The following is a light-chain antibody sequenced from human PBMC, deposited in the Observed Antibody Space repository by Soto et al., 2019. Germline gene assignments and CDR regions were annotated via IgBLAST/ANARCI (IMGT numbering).Light chain of an antibody. CDR3: AAWDDSLSGRM. CDR2: RNN. V-gene: IGLV1-47*01. J-gene: IGLJ7*01. Sequence: QSVLTQPPSASGTPGQRVTISCSGSSSNIGSNYVYWYQQLPGTAPKLLIYRNNQRPSGFPDRFSGSKSGTSASLAISGLRSEDEAEYYCAAWDDSLSGRMFGGGTQLTVL. CDR1: SSNIGSNY.